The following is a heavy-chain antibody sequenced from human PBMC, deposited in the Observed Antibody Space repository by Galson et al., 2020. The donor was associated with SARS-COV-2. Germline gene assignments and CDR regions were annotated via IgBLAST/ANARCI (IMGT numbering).Heavy chain of an antibody. Sequence: GGSLRLSCEASGFTFSTYGMDWVRQAPGKGLEWVAVIWYDGSNKYYADSVKGRFTISRDNSKNTLYLQMNSLRADDTAVYYCARGSNSHAFDIWGQGTMVTVSS. V-gene: IGHV3-33*01. CDR3: ARGSNSHAFDI. CDR2: IWYDGSNK. D-gene: IGHD3-10*01. CDR1: GFTFSTYG. J-gene: IGHJ3*02.